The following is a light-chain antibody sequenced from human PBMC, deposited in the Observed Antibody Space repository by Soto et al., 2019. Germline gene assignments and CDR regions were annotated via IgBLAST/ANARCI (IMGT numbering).Light chain of an antibody. CDR3: QSYDSSVSGFVV. Sequence: QSVLTPPPSVSGAPGQRVTISCTGSSSNIGAGYDVHWYQQLPGTAPKLLIYGNSNRPSGVPDRFSGSKSGTSASLAITGLQAEDEADYYCQSYDSSVSGFVVFGGGTKLTVL. CDR2: GNS. J-gene: IGLJ2*01. CDR1: SSNIGAGYD. V-gene: IGLV1-40*01.